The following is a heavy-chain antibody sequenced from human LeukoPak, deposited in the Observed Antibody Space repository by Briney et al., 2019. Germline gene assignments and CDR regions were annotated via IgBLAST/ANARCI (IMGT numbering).Heavy chain of an antibody. D-gene: IGHD5-18*01. CDR1: GYTFTSYG. CDR2: IIPIFGTA. CDR3: ARASGYSYGYALGY. J-gene: IGHJ4*02. V-gene: IGHV1-69*13. Sequence: ASVKVSCKASGYTFTSYGISWVRQAPGQGLEWMGGIIPIFGTANYAQKFQGRVTITADESTSTAYMELSSLRSEDTAVYYCARASGYSYGYALGYWGQGTLVTVSS.